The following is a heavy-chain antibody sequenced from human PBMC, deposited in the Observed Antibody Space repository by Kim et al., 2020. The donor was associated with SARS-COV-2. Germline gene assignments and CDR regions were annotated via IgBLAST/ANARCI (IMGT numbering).Heavy chain of an antibody. V-gene: IGHV5-10-1*01. J-gene: IGHJ5*02. CDR3: ARVGNSNWFDP. D-gene: IGHD1-7*01. Sequence: NHTPSFQGNVTISADKSISTAYLQWGSLKASDTAMYYCARVGNSNWFDPWGQGTLVTVSS.